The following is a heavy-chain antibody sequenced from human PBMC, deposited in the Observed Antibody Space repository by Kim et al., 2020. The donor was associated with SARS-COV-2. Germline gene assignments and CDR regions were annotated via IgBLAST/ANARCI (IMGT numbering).Heavy chain of an antibody. D-gene: IGHD6-13*01. J-gene: IGHJ4*02. CDR3: AEAKGSNWPFDY. Sequence: YAESVKGRFTVSRNNSKHTLYLGMNSMRAEDAAVYFCAEAKGSNWPFDYWGQGTLITVSS. V-gene: IGHV3-23*01.